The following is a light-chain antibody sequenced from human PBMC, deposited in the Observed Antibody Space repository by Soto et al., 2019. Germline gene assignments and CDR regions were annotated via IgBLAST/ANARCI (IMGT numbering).Light chain of an antibody. CDR1: QGIRSY. Sequence: AIRMTQSPSSFSASTGDRVTITCRASQGIRSYLAWYQQKPGKAPKLLIYAASTLQSGVPSRFSGSGSGTDFTLTISCLQSEDFATYYCQQYYSYLRTFGQGTKVEIK. J-gene: IGKJ1*01. CDR3: QQYYSYLRT. V-gene: IGKV1-8*01. CDR2: AAS.